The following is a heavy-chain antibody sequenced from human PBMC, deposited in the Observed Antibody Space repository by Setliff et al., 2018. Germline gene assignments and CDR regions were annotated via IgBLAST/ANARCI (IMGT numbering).Heavy chain of an antibody. J-gene: IGHJ4*02. D-gene: IGHD2-8*01. Sequence: ASVKVSCTASGYTFSHSGITWVRQAPGQGLEWMGWISAYTGNTYSAQKFQGRLTMTTDTSTTTAYMELRSLRSDDTAVYYCSRLVRYCTTTACQGASGAEFWGQGTLVTVSS. V-gene: IGHV1-18*01. CDR1: GYTFSHSG. CDR2: ISAYTGNT. CDR3: SRLVRYCTTTACQGASGAEF.